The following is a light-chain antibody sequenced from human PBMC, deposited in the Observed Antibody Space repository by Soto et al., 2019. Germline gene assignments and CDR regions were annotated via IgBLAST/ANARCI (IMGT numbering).Light chain of an antibody. V-gene: IGKV1-27*01. CDR1: QGISNY. J-gene: IGKJ5*01. Sequence: DIQMTQYPSSLSASVGDRVTITCRASQGISNYLAWYQQKPGKVHKLXIYAAYTLQSGVQSRFSGSGSGTDFTLSIKSLQPEEFATYYCKQAYSFPITVGQGTRLEI. CDR2: AAY. CDR3: KQAYSFPIT.